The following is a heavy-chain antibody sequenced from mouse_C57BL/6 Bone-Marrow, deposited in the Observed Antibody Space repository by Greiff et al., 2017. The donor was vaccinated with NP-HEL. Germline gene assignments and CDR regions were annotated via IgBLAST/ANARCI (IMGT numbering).Heavy chain of an antibody. CDR2: INYDGSST. CDR3: ARDPFTTVVAWYFDV. Sequence: EVQVVESEGGLVQPGSSMKLSCTASGFTFSDYYMAWVRQVPEKGLEWVANINYDGSSTYYLDSLKSRFIISRDNAKNILYLQMSSLKSEDTATYYCARDPFTTVVAWYFDVWGTGTTVTVSS. J-gene: IGHJ1*03. V-gene: IGHV5-16*01. D-gene: IGHD1-1*01. CDR1: GFTFSDYY.